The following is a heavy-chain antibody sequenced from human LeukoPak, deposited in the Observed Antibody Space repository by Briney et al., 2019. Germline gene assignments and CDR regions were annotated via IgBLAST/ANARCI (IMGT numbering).Heavy chain of an antibody. CDR1: GYTXTGYY. V-gene: IGHV1-2*02. J-gene: IGHJ4*02. D-gene: IGHD1-26*01. CDR2: INPNSGGT. Sequence: ASVKVSCKASGYTXTGYYIHWVRQPPGQGLEWMGWINPNSGGTNYGQNFQGRAIMTRDTSISTAYMELSSLRSDDTAVYYCPRGDGSYLLWGQGTLVTVSS. CDR3: PRGDGSYLL.